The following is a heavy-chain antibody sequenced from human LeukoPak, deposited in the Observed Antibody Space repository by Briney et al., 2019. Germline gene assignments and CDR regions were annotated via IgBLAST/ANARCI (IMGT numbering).Heavy chain of an antibody. CDR3: AKGGGRVSMVRGVQYYFDS. CDR1: EFTFSRYW. Sequence: GGSLRLSCVDSEFTFSRYWMHWVRQAPGEGLVWVSRINIDGSTTNYADSVKGRFTISRDNAKNTLYLQMNSLRVEDTAVYYCAKGGGRVSMVRGVQYYFDSWGQGTLVTVSS. J-gene: IGHJ4*02. CDR2: INIDGSTT. D-gene: IGHD3-10*01. V-gene: IGHV3-74*01.